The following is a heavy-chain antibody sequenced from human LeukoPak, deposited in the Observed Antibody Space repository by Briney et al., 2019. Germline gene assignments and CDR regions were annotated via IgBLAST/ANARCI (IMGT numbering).Heavy chain of an antibody. Sequence: PSETLSLTCTVSGGSISSSSYYWGWIRQPPGKGLEWIGSIYYSGSTYYNPSLKSRVTISVDTSKNQFSLKLSSVTAADTAVYYCARQIRDSVVVPAARNWFDPWGQGTLVTVSS. D-gene: IGHD2-2*01. V-gene: IGHV4-39*01. CDR3: ARQIRDSVVVPAARNWFDP. J-gene: IGHJ5*02. CDR1: GGSISSSSYY. CDR2: IYYSGST.